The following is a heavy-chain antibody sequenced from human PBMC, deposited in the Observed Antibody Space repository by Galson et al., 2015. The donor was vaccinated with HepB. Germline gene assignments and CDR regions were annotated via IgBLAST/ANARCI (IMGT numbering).Heavy chain of an antibody. CDR3: ARDLKRGARLHY. Sequence: SVKVSCKASGYTFTSYYMHWVRQAPGQGLEWMGIINPSGGSTSYAQKFQGSFTMTRDTSMSTVYMEPRGLRAEDTAVYYCARDLKRGARLHYWGQGTLVTVSS. J-gene: IGHJ4*02. D-gene: IGHD6-6*01. CDR1: GYTFTSYY. V-gene: IGHV1-46*01. CDR2: INPSGGST.